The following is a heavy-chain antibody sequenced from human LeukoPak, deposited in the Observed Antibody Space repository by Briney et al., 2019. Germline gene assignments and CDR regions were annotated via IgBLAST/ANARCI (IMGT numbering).Heavy chain of an antibody. D-gene: IGHD3-3*01. CDR3: ARRPSGYALSWLDP. CDR1: GGSISSSSYY. J-gene: IGHJ5*02. V-gene: IGHV4-39*01. Sequence: ASETLSLTCTVSGGSISSSSYYWVWSRQPPGKGLEWIGSFSYSGTTYYNPSLKSRVTISVDTSKNQFSLNVNSVTAADTAVYYCARRPSGYALSWLDPWGQGTLVTVSS. CDR2: FSYSGTT.